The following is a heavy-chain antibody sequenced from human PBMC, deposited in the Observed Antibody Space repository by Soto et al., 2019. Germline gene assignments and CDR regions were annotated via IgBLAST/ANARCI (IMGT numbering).Heavy chain of an antibody. D-gene: IGHD3-3*01. CDR1: GATISSGGFY. CDR2: IYYTGST. V-gene: IGHV4-31*03. J-gene: IGHJ6*02. Sequence: SETLSLTCTVSGATISSGGFYLSWIRQRPGKGLEWIGHIYYTGSTYYNPSLNSRVTISVDMSRNQFSLKLRSVTAADTAVYYCAKDQNRWDFWSGYQSRDYYYYYVMDVWVQGTTVTVSS. CDR3: AKDQNRWDFWSGYQSRDYYYYYVMDV.